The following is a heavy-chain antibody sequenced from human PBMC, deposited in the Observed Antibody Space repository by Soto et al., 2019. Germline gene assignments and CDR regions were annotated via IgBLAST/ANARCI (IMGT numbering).Heavy chain of an antibody. Sequence: PSETLSLTCTVSGGSISSYYWSWIRQPPGKGLEWIGYIYYSGSTNYNPSLKSRVTISVDTSKNQFSLKLSSGTAADTAVYYCTQQQLYWFDPWGQGTLVTVSS. V-gene: IGHV4-59*01. D-gene: IGHD6-13*01. CDR3: TQQQLYWFDP. CDR2: IYYSGST. CDR1: GGSISSYY. J-gene: IGHJ5*02.